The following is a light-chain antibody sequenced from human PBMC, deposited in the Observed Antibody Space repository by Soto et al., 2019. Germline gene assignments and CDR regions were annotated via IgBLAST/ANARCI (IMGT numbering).Light chain of an antibody. CDR2: DAS. CDR3: QQYGDLPPT. CDR1: QSVSSY. V-gene: IGKV3-11*01. J-gene: IGKJ1*01. Sequence: EIVLTQSPATLSLSPGERATLSCRASQSVSSYLAWYQQKPGQAPRLLIYDASNRATGIPARFSGSGSGTDFTLTISRLEPEDFVVYHCQQYGDLPPTFGQGTKVDIK.